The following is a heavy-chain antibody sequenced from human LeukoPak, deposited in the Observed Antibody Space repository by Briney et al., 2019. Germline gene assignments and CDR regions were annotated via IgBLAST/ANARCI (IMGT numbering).Heavy chain of an antibody. Sequence: SETLSLTCTVSGGSISSYYWSWIRQPPGKGLEWIGYIYYSGSTNYNPSLKSRVTISVDTSKNLFSLKLSSVTAADTAVYYCASGVVVAATPGHFDYWGQGTLVTVSS. D-gene: IGHD2-15*01. J-gene: IGHJ4*02. V-gene: IGHV4-59*01. CDR3: ASGVVVAATPGHFDY. CDR1: GGSISSYY. CDR2: IYYSGST.